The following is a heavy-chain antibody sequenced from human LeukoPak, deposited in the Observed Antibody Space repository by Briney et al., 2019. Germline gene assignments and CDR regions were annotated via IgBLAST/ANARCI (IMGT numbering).Heavy chain of an antibody. Sequence: SVKVSCKASGGTFSSCAISWVRQAPGQGLEWMGGIIPIFGTANYAQKFQGRVTITADKSTSTAYMELSSLRSEDTAVYYCATEEYYYDSSGYYLGVSGFDYWGQGTLVTVSS. V-gene: IGHV1-69*06. CDR3: ATEEYYYDSSGYYLGVSGFDY. D-gene: IGHD3-22*01. CDR2: IIPIFGTA. CDR1: GGTFSSCA. J-gene: IGHJ4*02.